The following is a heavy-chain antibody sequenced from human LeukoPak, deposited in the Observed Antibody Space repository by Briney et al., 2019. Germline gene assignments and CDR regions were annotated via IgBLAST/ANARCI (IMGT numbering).Heavy chain of an antibody. CDR3: ARGNSSGYRDY. Sequence: SETLSLTCAVYGGSFSGYYWSWIRQPPGKGLEWIGEINHSGSTNYNPSLKSRVTISVDTSKNQLSLKLSSVTAADTAVYYCARGNSSGYRDYWGQGTLVTVSS. V-gene: IGHV4-34*01. J-gene: IGHJ4*02. CDR1: GGSFSGYY. CDR2: INHSGST. D-gene: IGHD3-22*01.